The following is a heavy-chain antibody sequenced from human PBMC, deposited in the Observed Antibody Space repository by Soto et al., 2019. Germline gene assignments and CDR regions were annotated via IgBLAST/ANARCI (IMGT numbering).Heavy chain of an antibody. D-gene: IGHD2-2*01. Sequence: GGSLRLSCAASGFTFRSYAMSWVRQAPGKGLEWVSAIVGSGDSTYYAESVKGQFTISRDNSKDTLNLQMNSLRAEDTAVYYCAKDRCSSTSCRLFPTNQGTGIWGQGTMVTVSS. CDR1: GFTFRSYA. CDR2: IVGSGDST. V-gene: IGHV3-23*01. J-gene: IGHJ3*02. CDR3: AKDRCSSTSCRLFPTNQGTGI.